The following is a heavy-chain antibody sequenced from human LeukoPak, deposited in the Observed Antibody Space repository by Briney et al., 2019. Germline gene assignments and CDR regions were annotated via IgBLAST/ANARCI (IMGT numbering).Heavy chain of an antibody. CDR2: ISAYNGNT. Sequence: ASVKVSCKASGYTFTSYGISWVRQAPGQGLEWMGWISAYNGNTNYAQKLQGRVTMTTDTSTSTAYMELRSLRSDDTAVYYCARVRQYQLLNYYYYYYMDVWGKGTTVTISS. CDR3: ARVRQYQLLNYYYYYYMDV. CDR1: GYTFTSYG. J-gene: IGHJ6*03. D-gene: IGHD2-2*01. V-gene: IGHV1-18*01.